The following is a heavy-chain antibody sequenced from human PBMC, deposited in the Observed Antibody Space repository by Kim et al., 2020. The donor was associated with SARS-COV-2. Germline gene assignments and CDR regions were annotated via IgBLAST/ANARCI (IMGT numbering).Heavy chain of an antibody. CDR2: ISGTGDTT. V-gene: IGHV3-23*01. CDR3: AKDLLVVVA. CDR1: GFTFSISA. Sequence: GGSLRLSCAASGFTFSISAMTWVRQAPGKGLEWVSAISGTGDTTWYADSVKGRFTISRDNSKNTVYLQMNSLRTEDTAVYYCAKDLLVVVAGGQGTLVTVSS. J-gene: IGHJ4*02. D-gene: IGHD2-2*01.